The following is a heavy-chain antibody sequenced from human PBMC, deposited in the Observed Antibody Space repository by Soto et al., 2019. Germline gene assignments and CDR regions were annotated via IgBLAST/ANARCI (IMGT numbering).Heavy chain of an antibody. CDR2: IHHSGDD. CDR3: AEIKFGKFGNY. D-gene: IGHD3-10*01. J-gene: IGHJ4*02. V-gene: IGHV4-4*02. Sequence: SETLSLTCAVSGASISSDSWWSWVRQPPGKGLEWIAEIHHSGDDNYTPSLQSRAIISLDKSRNQFSLKLMSVTAADTAVYYCAEIKFGKFGNYWGQGIRVTVSS. CDR1: GASISSDSW.